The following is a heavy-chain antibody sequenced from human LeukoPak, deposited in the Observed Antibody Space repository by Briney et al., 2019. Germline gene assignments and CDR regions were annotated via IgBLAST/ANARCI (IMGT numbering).Heavy chain of an antibody. CDR3: AREGNWNGGGAITYNWFDP. J-gene: IGHJ5*02. D-gene: IGHD1-1*01. CDR1: GYTFTSYY. CDR2: INPSGSST. Sequence: GASVKVSCKASGYTFTSYYMHWVRQAPGQGLEWMGIINPSGSSTSYAQKFQGRVTMTRDTSTSTVYMELSSLRSEDTAVYYCAREGNWNGGGAITYNWFDPWGQGTLVTVSS. V-gene: IGHV1-46*01.